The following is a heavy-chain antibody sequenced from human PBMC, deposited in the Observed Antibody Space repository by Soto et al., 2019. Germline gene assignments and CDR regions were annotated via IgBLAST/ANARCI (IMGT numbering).Heavy chain of an antibody. V-gene: IGHV2-5*02. CDR2: IYWDDDK. J-gene: IGHJ4*01. Sequence: QITLKESGPTLVKPTQTLTLTCTFSGFSLSTSGVGVGWIRQPPGKALECLALIYWDDDKRYSPSLKSRLTITKDTSKNQVVLTMTNMDPVDTATYYCAHRRFINGVWNYGDCDYWGQGTRVTVSS. D-gene: IGHD1-7*01. CDR1: GFSLSTSGVG. CDR3: AHRRFINGVWNYGDCDY.